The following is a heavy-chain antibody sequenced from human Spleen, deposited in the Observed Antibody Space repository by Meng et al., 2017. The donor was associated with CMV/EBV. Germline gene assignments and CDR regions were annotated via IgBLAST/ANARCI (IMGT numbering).Heavy chain of an antibody. D-gene: IGHD7-27*01. Sequence: SVKVSCKASGGTFSSYAISWVRQAPGQGLEWMGGIIPILGIANYAQKFQGRVTITADKSTSTAYMELSSLRSEDTAVYYCTRTWLTGDTYYFDYWGQGTLVTVSS. CDR1: GGTFSSYA. CDR2: IIPILGIA. CDR3: TRTWLTGDTYYFDY. J-gene: IGHJ4*02. V-gene: IGHV1-69*10.